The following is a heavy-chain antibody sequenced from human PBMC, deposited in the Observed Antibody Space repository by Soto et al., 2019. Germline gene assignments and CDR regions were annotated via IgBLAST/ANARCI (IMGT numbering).Heavy chain of an antibody. J-gene: IGHJ6*02. CDR3: ARDLWGYCGTDCYPLDV. Sequence: QVQLRESGPGLVKPSETLSLTCTVSGGSISRYYWSWIRQPPGKGLEWIGYMYNTGRTVYNPSFKSRVTISVDTSKNQFSLQLDSVTAADTAVYYCARDLWGYCGTDCYPLDVWGQGTTVTVSS. CDR2: MYNTGRT. V-gene: IGHV4-59*01. CDR1: GGSISRYY. D-gene: IGHD2-21*02.